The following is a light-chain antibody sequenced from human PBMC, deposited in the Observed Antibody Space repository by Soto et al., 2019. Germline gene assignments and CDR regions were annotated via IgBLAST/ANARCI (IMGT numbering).Light chain of an antibody. Sequence: GERATLSCRATQSVSSNLAWYQQKPGQAPRLLIYGASTRATGIPARLSGSGSGTEFTLPISSRLYDDFAIYYYRQYNSGPSWTFGQGTKVDFK. CDR1: QSVSSN. CDR2: GAS. CDR3: RQYNSGPSWT. J-gene: IGKJ1*01. V-gene: IGKV3-15*01.